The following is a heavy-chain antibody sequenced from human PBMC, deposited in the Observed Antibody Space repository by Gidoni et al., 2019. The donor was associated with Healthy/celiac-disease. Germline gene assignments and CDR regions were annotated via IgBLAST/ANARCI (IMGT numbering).Heavy chain of an antibody. J-gene: IGHJ5*02. Sequence: QIILKESGPTLVKPTQDLTLCCTFPGVSLGTSGVGVGWIRQPPGKALEWLALIYWDNDKRYSPSLKSMLTITKDTTKIQVVLTRTNMDPVDTATYYCAHKACSSTSCYRLNWFDPWGQGTLVTVSS. CDR2: IYWDNDK. V-gene: IGHV2-5*02. D-gene: IGHD2-2*02. CDR3: AHKACSSTSCYRLNWFDP. CDR1: GVSLGTSGVG.